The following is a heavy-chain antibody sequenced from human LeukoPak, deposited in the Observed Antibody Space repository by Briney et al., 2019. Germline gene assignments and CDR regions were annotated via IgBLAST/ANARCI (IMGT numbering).Heavy chain of an antibody. CDR3: ARDRYGYSWYFDL. D-gene: IGHD5-18*01. Sequence: SVKVSCKASGGTFSSYAISWVRQAPGQGPEWMGGIIPIFGTANYAQKFQGRVTITADESTSTAYMELSSLRSEDTAVYYCARDRYGYSWYFDLWGRGTLVTVSS. V-gene: IGHV1-69*13. J-gene: IGHJ2*01. CDR2: IIPIFGTA. CDR1: GGTFSSYA.